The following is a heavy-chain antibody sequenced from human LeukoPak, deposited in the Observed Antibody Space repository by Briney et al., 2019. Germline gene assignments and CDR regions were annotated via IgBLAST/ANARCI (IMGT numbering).Heavy chain of an antibody. Sequence: ASVKVSCKASGYTFTGYYMHWVRQAPGQGLEWMGWINPNSGGTNYARKFQGRVTMTRDTSISTAYMELSRLRSDDTAVYYCARGSGAVAGTLNRYYYGMDVWGQGTTVTVSS. V-gene: IGHV1-2*02. CDR1: GYTFTGYY. J-gene: IGHJ6*02. CDR2: INPNSGGT. D-gene: IGHD6-19*01. CDR3: ARGSGAVAGTLNRYYYGMDV.